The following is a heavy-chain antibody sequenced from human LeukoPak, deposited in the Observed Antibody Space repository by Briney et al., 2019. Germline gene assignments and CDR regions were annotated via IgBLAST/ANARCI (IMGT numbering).Heavy chain of an antibody. D-gene: IGHD2-2*01. Sequence: ASVKVSCKASGYIFTGYYMHWVRQAPGQGLEWMGWINPNSGGTNYAQKFQGRVTMTRDTSINTAYMELSRLRSDDTAVYYCAREYCSSTSCYSGVGDFDYWGQGTLVTVSS. J-gene: IGHJ4*02. CDR3: AREYCSSTSCYSGVGDFDY. CDR2: INPNSGGT. CDR1: GYIFTGYY. V-gene: IGHV1-2*02.